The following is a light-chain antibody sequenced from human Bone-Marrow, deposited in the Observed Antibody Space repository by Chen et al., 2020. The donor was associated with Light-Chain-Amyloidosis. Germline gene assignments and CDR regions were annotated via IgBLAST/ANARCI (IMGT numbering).Light chain of an antibody. Sequence: QSALTQPASVSGSPGQSITISCTGATSDAADFNSVSWYQQHPGKAPKLMLYDVSNRPSRVSDRFSGSKSGNTASLTISGLQAEDEADYYCSSYTSISTPFGTGTKVTVL. CDR2: DVS. J-gene: IGLJ1*01. CDR3: SSYTSISTP. V-gene: IGLV2-14*01. CDR1: TSDAADFNS.